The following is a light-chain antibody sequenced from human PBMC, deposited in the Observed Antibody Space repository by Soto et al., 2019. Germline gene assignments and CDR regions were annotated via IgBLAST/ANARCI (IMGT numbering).Light chain of an antibody. Sequence: DIQMTQSPSSLSVSVGDRVTITCQASQDISNYLNWYQQKPGKAPKLLIYDASNLQTGVPSRFSGSGSGTDFSFTISSLQPEDIATYYRQQYDNLPYTFGQGTKLEIK. V-gene: IGKV1-33*01. CDR2: DAS. CDR1: QDISNY. CDR3: QQYDNLPYT. J-gene: IGKJ2*01.